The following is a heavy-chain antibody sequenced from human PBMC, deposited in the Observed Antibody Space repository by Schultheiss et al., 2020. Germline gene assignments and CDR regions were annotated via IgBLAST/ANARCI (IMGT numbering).Heavy chain of an antibody. J-gene: IGHJ4*02. CDR1: GGSISSYY. CDR3: ARQGTIVRGVMGTYDY. D-gene: IGHD3-10*01. Sequence: SETLSLTCTVSGGSISSYYWSWIRQPPGKGLEWIGYIYYSGSTNYNPSLKSRDTISVDTSKNQFSLKLSSVTAADTAVYYCARQGTIVRGVMGTYDYWGQGTLVTVS. V-gene: IGHV4-59*08. CDR2: IYYSGST.